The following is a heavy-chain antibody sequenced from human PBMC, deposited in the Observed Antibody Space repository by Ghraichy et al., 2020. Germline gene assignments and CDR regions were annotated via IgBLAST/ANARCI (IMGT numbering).Heavy chain of an antibody. Sequence: LRLSCTVSGGSISSGGYYWSWIRQHPGKGLEWIGYIYYSGSTYYNPSLKSRVTISVDTSKNQFSLKLSSVTAADTAVYYCASHDLTTGGTDYWGQGTLVTVSS. CDR3: ASHDLTTGGTDY. CDR1: GGSISSGGYY. J-gene: IGHJ4*02. D-gene: IGHD2-8*02. CDR2: IYYSGST. V-gene: IGHV4-31*03.